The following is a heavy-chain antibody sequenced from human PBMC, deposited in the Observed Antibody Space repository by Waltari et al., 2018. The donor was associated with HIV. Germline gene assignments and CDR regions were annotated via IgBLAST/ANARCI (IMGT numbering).Heavy chain of an antibody. D-gene: IGHD3-3*01. CDR1: GYTFTSYA. Sequence: QVQLVQSGAEVKKPGASVKVSCKASGYTFTSYAMHWVRQAPGQRLEWMGWINAGNGNTKYSQKFQGRVTITRDTSASTAYMELSSLRSEDTAVYYCARDLDVLRFLEWLDYICCSLGYWGQGTLVTVSS. J-gene: IGHJ4*02. CDR2: INAGNGNT. CDR3: ARDLDVLRFLEWLDYICCSLGY. V-gene: IGHV1-3*01.